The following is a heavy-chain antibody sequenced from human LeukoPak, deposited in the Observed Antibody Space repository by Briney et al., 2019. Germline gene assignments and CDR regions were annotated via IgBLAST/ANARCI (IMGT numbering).Heavy chain of an antibody. CDR3: ARDAGGFDY. V-gene: IGHV4-39*07. CDR1: GGSISSSSYY. J-gene: IGHJ4*02. D-gene: IGHD3-10*01. Sequence: SETLSLTCTVSGGSISSSSYYWGWIRQPPGKGLEWIGGIYYSGSTYYNPSLKSRVTISVDTSKNQFSLKLSSVTAADTAVYYCARDAGGFDYWGQGTLVTVSS. CDR2: IYYSGST.